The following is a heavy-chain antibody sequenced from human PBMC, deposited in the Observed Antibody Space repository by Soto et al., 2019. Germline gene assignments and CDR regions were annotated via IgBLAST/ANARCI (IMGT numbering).Heavy chain of an antibody. CDR2: IYTSGNT. V-gene: IGHV4-39*01. Sequence: PSETLSLTCTVSGDSMSNTYYWGWIRQPPGKGLEWIGSIYTSGNTYYNPSLKSRVTISVDTSKTQFSLKLSSVTAADTAVYFCARQTLLPDYWGQGALVTVSS. CDR3: ARQTLLPDY. D-gene: IGHD3-10*01. CDR1: GDSMSNTYY. J-gene: IGHJ4*02.